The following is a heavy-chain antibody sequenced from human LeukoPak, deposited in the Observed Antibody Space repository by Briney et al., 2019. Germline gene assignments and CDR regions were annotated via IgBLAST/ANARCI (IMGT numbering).Heavy chain of an antibody. CDR3: ARGYCSGGSCYSGGAFDI. D-gene: IGHD2-15*01. Sequence: GGSLRLSCAASGFTFSSYWMHWVRQAPGKGLVWVSRINSDGSSTSYADSVKGRFTISRDNAKNTLYLQMNSLRAEDTAVYYCARGYCSGGSCYSGGAFDIWGQGAMVTVSS. J-gene: IGHJ3*02. V-gene: IGHV3-74*01. CDR2: INSDGSST. CDR1: GFTFSSYW.